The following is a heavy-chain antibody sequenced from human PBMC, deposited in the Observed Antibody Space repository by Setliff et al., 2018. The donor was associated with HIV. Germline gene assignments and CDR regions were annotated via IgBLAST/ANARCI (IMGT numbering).Heavy chain of an antibody. J-gene: IGHJ4*02. CDR1: GFRFSNYW. Sequence: PGGSLRLSCAASGFRFSNYWMSWVRQAPGKGLEWVANIKHYGSEKHYVDSVEGRFTISRDNAKNTLYLQMNSLRAEDTGVYYCHSGYDTEEQSYFDYWGQGALVTVSS. CDR2: IKHYGSEK. V-gene: IGHV3-7*01. D-gene: IGHD5-12*01. CDR3: HSGYDTEEQSYFDY.